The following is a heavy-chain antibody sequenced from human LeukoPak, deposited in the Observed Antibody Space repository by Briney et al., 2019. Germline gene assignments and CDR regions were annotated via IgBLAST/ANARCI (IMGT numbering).Heavy chain of an antibody. J-gene: IGHJ4*02. CDR3: ARAPGGFHGDYSPIAY. D-gene: IGHD4-17*01. Sequence: PGRSLRPSCAASGFTFSSYAMHWVRQAPGKGLQWLALTSDDGSAKYYADSVKGRFTISRDNSQNTLYLQMNSLRADETAIYYCARAPGGFHGDYSPIAYWGQGTLVTVSS. CDR1: GFTFSSYA. CDR2: TSDDGSAK. V-gene: IGHV3-30-3*01.